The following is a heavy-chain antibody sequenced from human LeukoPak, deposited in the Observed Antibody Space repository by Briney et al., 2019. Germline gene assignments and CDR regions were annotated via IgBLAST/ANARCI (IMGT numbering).Heavy chain of an antibody. CDR3: ARDVSAGEYYYYYMDV. CDR2: IYTSGST. V-gene: IGHV4-4*07. CDR1: GGSISSYY. Sequence: SETLSLTCTVSGGSISSYYWSWIRQPAGKGLEWIGRIYTSGSTNYNPSLKSRVTMSVDTSKNQFYLKLSSVTAADTAVYYCARDVSAGEYYYYYMDVWGKGTTVTISS. J-gene: IGHJ6*03. D-gene: IGHD6-19*01.